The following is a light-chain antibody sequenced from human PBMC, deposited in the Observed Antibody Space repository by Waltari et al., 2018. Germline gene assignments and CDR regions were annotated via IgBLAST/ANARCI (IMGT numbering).Light chain of an antibody. V-gene: IGKV3-11*01. CDR3: QQRSNWPPIT. CDR1: QSVGSS. J-gene: IGKJ5*01. CDR2: DAS. Sequence: EIVLTQSPVTLSLAPGERATLSCRASQSVGSSLAWYQQKPGQAPRLLMYDASNRATGLPARFNGSGSGTDFTLTIISLQAEDSAVYYCQQRSNWPPITFGQGTRLEIK.